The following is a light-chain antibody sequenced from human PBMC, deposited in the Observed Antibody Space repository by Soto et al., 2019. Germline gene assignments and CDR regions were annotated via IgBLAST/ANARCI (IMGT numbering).Light chain of an antibody. CDR2: DVS. Sequence: QSALTQPRSVSGSPGQSITISRTGTSSDVGGYNYVSWYRQHPGKAPKLMIYDVSKRPSGVPDRFSGSKSGNTASLTISGLQAEDEADYYCCSYAGSYTHYVFGTGTKVTVL. CDR3: CSYAGSYTHYV. J-gene: IGLJ1*01. V-gene: IGLV2-11*01. CDR1: SSDVGGYNY.